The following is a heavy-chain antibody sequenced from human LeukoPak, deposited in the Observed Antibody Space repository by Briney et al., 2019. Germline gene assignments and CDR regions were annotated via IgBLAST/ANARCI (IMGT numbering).Heavy chain of an antibody. D-gene: IGHD3-22*01. V-gene: IGHV3-NL1*01. CDR2: ISLGTSDT. CDR1: GFTFSSYA. Sequence: GGSLRPSCAASGFTFSSYAMHWVRQAPGKGLEWVSGISLGTSDTYYADSVKGRFTISRDNSKNTLYLQMNSLRGDDTAVYYCARDRGGSGYYYVDYWGQGTLVTVSS. J-gene: IGHJ4*02. CDR3: ARDRGGSGYYYVDY.